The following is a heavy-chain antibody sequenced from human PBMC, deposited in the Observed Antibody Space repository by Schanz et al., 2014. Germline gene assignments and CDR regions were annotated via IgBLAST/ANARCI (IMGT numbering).Heavy chain of an antibody. Sequence: QVQLQESGPGLVKASGTLSLTCGVSGDSFSTSNWWRWVRQPPGKGLEWIGEIYHSGSTNYNPSRKSRVTKSVDKPKKQFSLTLTSLTAADTAVYYCARDTTWRLDLWGQGTLVTVSS. D-gene: IGHD1-1*01. J-gene: IGHJ5*02. CDR2: IYHSGST. V-gene: IGHV4-4*02. CDR1: GDSFSTSNW. CDR3: ARDTTWRLDL.